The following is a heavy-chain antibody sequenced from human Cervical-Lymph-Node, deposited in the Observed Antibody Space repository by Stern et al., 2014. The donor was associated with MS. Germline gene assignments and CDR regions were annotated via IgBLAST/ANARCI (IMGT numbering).Heavy chain of an antibody. D-gene: IGHD4-23*01. CDR2: IWYYGSNK. Sequence: QVQLVESGGGVVQPGRSLRLSCAASGFTFSSYGMHWVRQAPGKGLEWVAIIWYYGSNKYYADSVKGRFTISRDSSKNTLYLQMNSLRAEDTAVYYCAREGGNTAEYFQHWGQGTLVTVSS. V-gene: IGHV3-33*01. CDR1: GFTFSSYG. J-gene: IGHJ1*01. CDR3: AREGGNTAEYFQH.